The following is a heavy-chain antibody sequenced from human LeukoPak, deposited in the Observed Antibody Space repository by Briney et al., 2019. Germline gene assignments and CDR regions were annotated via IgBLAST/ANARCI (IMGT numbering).Heavy chain of an antibody. V-gene: IGHV3-30*18. CDR3: AKGLTLAAMVTGPDY. CDR2: ISHDGNKK. CDR1: GFTFSNYG. Sequence: GRSLRLSCAASGFTFSNYGMHWVRQAPGKGLEWVAFISHDGNKKYYADSVKGRFTISRDNSKNTLYLQMNSLRPEDTALYYCAKGLTLAAMVTGPDYWGQGTLVTVSS. J-gene: IGHJ4*02. D-gene: IGHD5-18*01.